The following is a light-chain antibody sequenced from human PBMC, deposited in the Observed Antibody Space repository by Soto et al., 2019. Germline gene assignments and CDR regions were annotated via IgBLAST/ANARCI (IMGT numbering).Light chain of an antibody. CDR2: GAS. CDR1: HIVSINY. V-gene: IGKV3-20*01. Sequence: ETVLTQSPGTLSLSPGERATLSCRASHIVSINYLAWYQQKPGQAPRLLIYGASSRATGIPDRFSGSGSGKAFTLSISRLVREDYAVYYCQQHGNSPLTFGGGTKVDI. CDR3: QQHGNSPLT. J-gene: IGKJ4*01.